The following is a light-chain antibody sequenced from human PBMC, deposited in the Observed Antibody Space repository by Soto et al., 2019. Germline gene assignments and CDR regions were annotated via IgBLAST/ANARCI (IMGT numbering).Light chain of an antibody. CDR3: QQYNSYST. CDR1: QSISSW. J-gene: IGKJ1*01. CDR2: KAS. Sequence: DIQMTQSPFTLSASVGDTVTITCRASQSISSWLAWYQQKPGKAPKLPIYKASSLESGVPSRFSGSGSGTEFTLTISSLQPDDFATYYCQQYNSYSTFGQGTKVDIK. V-gene: IGKV1-5*03.